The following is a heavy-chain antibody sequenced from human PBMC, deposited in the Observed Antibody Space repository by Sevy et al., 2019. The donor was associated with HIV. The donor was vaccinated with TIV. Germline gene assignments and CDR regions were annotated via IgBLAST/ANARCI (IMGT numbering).Heavy chain of an antibody. Sequence: PGGSLRLSCAASGFTFGTYAMTWVRQAPGRGLEWVSVIGHTGDVTYYADSVKGRFTISRDNSKNTLYLQMNSLRDEDTAIYYCAKYIKVCVEDCPRWFDSWGQGTLVTVSS. CDR3: AKYIKVCVEDCPRWFDS. CDR2: IGHTGDVT. CDR1: GFTFGTYA. V-gene: IGHV3-23*01. D-gene: IGHD2-21*02. J-gene: IGHJ5*01.